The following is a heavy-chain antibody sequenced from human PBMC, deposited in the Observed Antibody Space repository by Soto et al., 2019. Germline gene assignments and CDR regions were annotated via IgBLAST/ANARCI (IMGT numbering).Heavy chain of an antibody. D-gene: IGHD4-4*01. Sequence: ASVKVSCKASGYTFTSDYMHWVRQAPGQGLEWMGIINPSGGSTSYAQKFQGRVTMTRDTSTSTVYMELSSLRSEDTAVYYCAREGVTVTTVVDYYYGMDVWGQGTTVTVSS. CDR1: GYTFTSDY. CDR2: INPSGGST. V-gene: IGHV1-46*01. CDR3: AREGVTVTTVVDYYYGMDV. J-gene: IGHJ6*02.